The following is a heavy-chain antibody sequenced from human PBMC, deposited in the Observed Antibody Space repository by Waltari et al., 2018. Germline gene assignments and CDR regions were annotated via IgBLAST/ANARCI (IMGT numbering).Heavy chain of an antibody. CDR3: ARAYYDILTGSDDAFDI. J-gene: IGHJ3*02. Sequence: QVQLQQWGAGLLKPSETLSLTCAVYGGSFSGYYWSWIRQPPGKGLEWSGEINHSGSTNYNPSRKSRVTISVDTSKNQFSLKLSSVTAADTAVYYCARAYYDILTGSDDAFDIWGQGTMVTVSS. D-gene: IGHD3-9*01. CDR1: GGSFSGYY. V-gene: IGHV4-34*01. CDR2: INHSGST.